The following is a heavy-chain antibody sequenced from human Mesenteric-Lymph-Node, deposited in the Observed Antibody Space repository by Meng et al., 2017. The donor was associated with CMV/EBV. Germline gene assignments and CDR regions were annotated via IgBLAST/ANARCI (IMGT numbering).Heavy chain of an antibody. CDR3: ARWDYSNYFSYSDY. J-gene: IGHJ4*02. CDR2: MNPNSGNT. V-gene: IGHV1-8*03. D-gene: IGHD4-11*01. CDR1: GYTFTSYD. Sequence: ASVKVSCKASGYTFTSYDINWVRQATGQGLEWMGRMNPNSGNTGYAQKFQGRVTITRNTSISTAYMELSSLRSEDTAVYYCARWDYSNYFSYSDYWGQGTLVTVSS.